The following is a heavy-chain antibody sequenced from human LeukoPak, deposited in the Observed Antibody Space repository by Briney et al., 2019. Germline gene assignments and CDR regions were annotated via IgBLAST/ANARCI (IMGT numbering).Heavy chain of an antibody. Sequence: PSETLSLTCTVSGGSIISYYWSWIRQPPGKGLEWIGYIYYSGSTNYNPSLKSRVTISVDTSKNQFSLKLSSVTAADTAVYYCARGTIRADAFDIWGQGTMVTVSS. CDR1: GGSIISYY. J-gene: IGHJ3*02. CDR3: ARGTIRADAFDI. V-gene: IGHV4-59*01. D-gene: IGHD5-24*01. CDR2: IYYSGST.